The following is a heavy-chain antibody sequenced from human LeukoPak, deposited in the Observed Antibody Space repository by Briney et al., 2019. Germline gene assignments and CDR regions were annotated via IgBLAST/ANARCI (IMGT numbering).Heavy chain of an antibody. J-gene: IGHJ6*04. V-gene: IGHV3-48*03. CDR3: ARDSRGMDV. Sequence: GGSLRLPCAASGFTFSSHEMNWVRQAPGKGLEWVSYISSSGSTIYYADSVKGRFTISRDNAKNSLYLQMNSLRAEDTAVYYCARDSRGMDVWGKGTTVTVSS. CDR2: ISSSGSTI. CDR1: GFTFSSHE.